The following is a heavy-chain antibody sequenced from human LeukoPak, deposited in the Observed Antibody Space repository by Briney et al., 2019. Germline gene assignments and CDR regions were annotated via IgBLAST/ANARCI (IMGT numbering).Heavy chain of an antibody. V-gene: IGHV4-34*01. CDR1: GGSFSGYY. CDR2: INHSGST. Sequence: SETLSLTCAVYGGSFSGYYWSWIRQPPGKGLEWIGEINHSGSTNYNPSLKSRVTISVDTSKNQFSLKLSSVTAADTAVYYCARTRWLTGEVWYWGQGTLVTVSS. CDR3: ARTRWLTGEVWY. D-gene: IGHD5-24*01. J-gene: IGHJ4*02.